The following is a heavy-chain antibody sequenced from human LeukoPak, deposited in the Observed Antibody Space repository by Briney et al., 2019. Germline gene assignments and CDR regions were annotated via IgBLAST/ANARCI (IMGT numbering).Heavy chain of an antibody. J-gene: IGHJ3*02. Sequence: GASVKVSCKASGYTFTGYYMHWVRQAPGQGLEWMGWINPNIGGTNYAQKFQGRVTMTRDTSISTAYMELSRLRSDDTAVYYCARESAAAGTNAFDIWGQGTMVTVSS. D-gene: IGHD6-13*01. CDR1: GYTFTGYY. CDR2: INPNIGGT. CDR3: ARESAAAGTNAFDI. V-gene: IGHV1-2*02.